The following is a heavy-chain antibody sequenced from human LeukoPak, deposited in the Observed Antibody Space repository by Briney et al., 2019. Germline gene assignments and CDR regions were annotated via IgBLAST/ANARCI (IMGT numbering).Heavy chain of an antibody. CDR1: GYTFTGYY. CDR3: ARGTVARGNDY. D-gene: IGHD4-23*01. Sequence: ASVKVSYKASGYTFTGYYMHWVRQAPGQGLEWMGWIIPNSGGTSYAQKFQGRVTMTRDTSISTAYMELSRLRSDDTAVYFCARGTVARGNDYWGQGTLVTVSS. CDR2: IIPNSGGT. J-gene: IGHJ4*02. V-gene: IGHV1-2*02.